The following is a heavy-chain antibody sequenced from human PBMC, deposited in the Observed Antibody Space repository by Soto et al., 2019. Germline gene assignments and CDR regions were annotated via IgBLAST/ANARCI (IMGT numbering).Heavy chain of an antibody. CDR2: INPNSGGT. CDR1: GYTFTGYY. D-gene: IGHD3-22*01. V-gene: IGHV1-2*02. CDR3: ARVRRIMYDTNYFYP. Sequence: ASVKVSCKASGYTFTGYYMHWVRQAPGQGLEWMGWINPNSGGTNYAQKFQGRVTMTRDTSISTAYMELSRLRSDDTAVYYCARVRRIMYDTNYFYPRGPRTLVTVSS. J-gene: IGHJ5*02.